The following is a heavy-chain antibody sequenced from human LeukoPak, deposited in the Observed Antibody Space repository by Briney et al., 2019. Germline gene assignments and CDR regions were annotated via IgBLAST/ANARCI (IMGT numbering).Heavy chain of an antibody. CDR2: INHSGST. D-gene: IGHD3-10*01. CDR3: ARLRGSRTPPRYLQH. V-gene: IGHV4-34*01. Sequence: SETLSLTCTVYGCSFSGYYWSWIRQPPGKGLEWIGEINHSGSTNYNPSLKSRVTISVDTSKNQFSLQLSSVTAADTAVYYCARLRGSRTPPRYLQHCGQGTLVTVSS. CDR1: GCSFSGYY. J-gene: IGHJ1*01.